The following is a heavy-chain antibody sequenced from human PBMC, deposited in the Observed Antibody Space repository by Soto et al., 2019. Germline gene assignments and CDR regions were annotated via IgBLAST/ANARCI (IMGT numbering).Heavy chain of an antibody. D-gene: IGHD6-13*01. J-gene: IGHJ3*02. CDR1: GYTFTSYY. V-gene: IGHV1-46*01. Sequence: ASVKVSCKASGYTFTSYYMHWVRQAPGQGLEWMGIINPSGGSTSYAQKFQGRVIMTRDTSTSTVYMELSSLRSEDTAVYYCARGIPPGIAAAGTKSGAFDIWGQGTMVTVSS. CDR2: INPSGGST. CDR3: ARGIPPGIAAAGTKSGAFDI.